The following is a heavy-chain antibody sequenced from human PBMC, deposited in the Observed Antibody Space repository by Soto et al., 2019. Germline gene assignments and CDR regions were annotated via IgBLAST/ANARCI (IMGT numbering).Heavy chain of an antibody. J-gene: IGHJ6*02. CDR3: ARGPSLHSSSWYQGNYYYYGMDV. V-gene: IGHV1-3*01. Sequence: GASVKVSCKASGYTFTSYAMHWVRQAPGQRLEWMGWINAGNGNTKYSQKFQGRVTITRDTSASTAYMELSSLRSEDTAVYYCARGPSLHSSSWYQGNYYYYGMDVWGQGTTVTVSS. CDR2: INAGNGNT. D-gene: IGHD6-13*01. CDR1: GYTFTSYA.